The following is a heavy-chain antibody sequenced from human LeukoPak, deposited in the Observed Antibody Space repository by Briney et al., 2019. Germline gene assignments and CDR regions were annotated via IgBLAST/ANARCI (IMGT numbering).Heavy chain of an antibody. CDR2: FDPEDGET. J-gene: IGHJ4*02. V-gene: IGHV1-24*01. Sequence: ASVKVSCKVFRYTLTELSMHWVRQAPGKGLEWMGGFDPEDGETIYAQKFQGRVTMTEDTSTDTAYMELSSLRSEDTAVYYCATDDLTIFGVVLFFWGQGTLVTVSS. CDR1: RYTLTELS. D-gene: IGHD3-3*01. CDR3: ATDDLTIFGVVLFF.